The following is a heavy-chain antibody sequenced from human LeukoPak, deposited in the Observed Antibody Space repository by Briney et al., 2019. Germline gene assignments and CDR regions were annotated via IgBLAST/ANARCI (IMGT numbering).Heavy chain of an antibody. D-gene: IGHD2-21*02. V-gene: IGHV4-59*01. CDR3: ARGGGDAVDP. CDR1: GGSFSGYY. Sequence: SETLSLTCAVYGGSFSGYYWSWIRQPPGKGLEWIGYIYYSGSTNYNPSLKSRVTISVDTSKNQFSLKLSSVTAADTAVYYCARGGGDAVDPWGQGTLVTVSS. CDR2: IYYSGST. J-gene: IGHJ5*02.